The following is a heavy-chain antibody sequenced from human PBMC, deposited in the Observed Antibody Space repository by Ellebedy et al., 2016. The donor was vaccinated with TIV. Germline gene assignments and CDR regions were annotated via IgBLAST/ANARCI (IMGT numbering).Heavy chain of an antibody. D-gene: IGHD4-23*01. CDR3: TRGPNSDS. J-gene: IGHJ5*01. CDR1: GFTVGGNY. CDR2: IFAGGST. V-gene: IGHV3-53*01. Sequence: GESLKISCVVSGFTVGGNYMNWVRQAPGKGLEWVSVIFAGGSTFYADSVKDRLTISRDNSKNTVSIQMNSLRAEDTAIYYCTRGPNSDSWGQGTLVTVSS.